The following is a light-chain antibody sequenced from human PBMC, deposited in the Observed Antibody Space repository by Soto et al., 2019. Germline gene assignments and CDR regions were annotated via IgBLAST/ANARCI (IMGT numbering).Light chain of an antibody. CDR3: QQHSNWQIN. J-gene: IGKJ4*01. CDR2: DAS. V-gene: IGKV3-11*01. Sequence: EIVLTQSPVTLSLSPGERATLAFRASQSISSYLVWYQQKPGQAPRLLIYDASNRATGLPARFSGSGSGTDFTLTISSLEPEAFAVYYCQQHSNWQINFGGGTKVEIK. CDR1: QSISSY.